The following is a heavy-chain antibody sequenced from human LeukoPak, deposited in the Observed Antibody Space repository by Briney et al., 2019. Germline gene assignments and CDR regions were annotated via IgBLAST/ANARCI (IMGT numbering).Heavy chain of an antibody. CDR1: GGTFSSYA. J-gene: IGHJ4*02. Sequence: ASVKVSCKASGGTFSSYAISWVRQAPGQGLEWMGRIIPILGIANYAQKFQGRVTITADKSTSTAYMELSSLRSEDTAVYYCARDAPGIAGATFGYFDYWGQGTLVTVSS. CDR3: ARDAPGIAGATFGYFDY. CDR2: IIPILGIA. V-gene: IGHV1-69*04. D-gene: IGHD1-26*01.